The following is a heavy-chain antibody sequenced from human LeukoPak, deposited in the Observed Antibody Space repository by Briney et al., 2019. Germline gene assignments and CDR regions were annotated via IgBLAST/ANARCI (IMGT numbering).Heavy chain of an antibody. CDR1: GFTFSDYY. D-gene: IGHD3-22*01. CDR2: ISSSGSTT. J-gene: IGHJ4*02. Sequence: GGSLRLSCAASGFTFSDYYMSWVRQAPGKGLEWISYISSSGSTTYYADSVKGRFTISRDNAKNSLYLQMNSLRAEDTAVYYCARDTFYYDSSREGGVDYWGQGTLVIVSS. CDR3: ARDTFYYDSSREGGVDY. V-gene: IGHV3-11*01.